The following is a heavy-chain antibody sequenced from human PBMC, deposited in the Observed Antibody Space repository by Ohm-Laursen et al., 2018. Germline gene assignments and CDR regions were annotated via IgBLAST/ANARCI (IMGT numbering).Heavy chain of an antibody. CDR1: GYTFTGYY. Sequence: ATVKISCNASGYTFTGYYMHWVRQAPGQGLEWMGWINPNSGGTNYAQKFQGRVTMTRDTSISTAYMELSSLRSEDTAVYYCARATRRIAADDYWGQGTLVTVSS. CDR2: INPNSGGT. D-gene: IGHD6-13*01. J-gene: IGHJ4*02. V-gene: IGHV1-2*02. CDR3: ARATRRIAADDY.